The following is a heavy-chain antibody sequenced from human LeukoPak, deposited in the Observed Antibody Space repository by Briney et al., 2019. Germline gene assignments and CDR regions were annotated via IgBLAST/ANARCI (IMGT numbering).Heavy chain of an antibody. J-gene: IGHJ4*02. CDR3: ARSPDGETFDY. V-gene: IGHV3-30-3*01. CDR1: GFTFSSYV. Sequence: GRSLRLSCAASGFTFSSYVMYWVRQAPGKGLEWVAVISYDGSSKYYADSLKGRFTISRDNSKNTLYLQMNSLRAEDTAVYYCARSPDGETFDYWGQGILVTVSS. D-gene: IGHD4-17*01. CDR2: ISYDGSSK.